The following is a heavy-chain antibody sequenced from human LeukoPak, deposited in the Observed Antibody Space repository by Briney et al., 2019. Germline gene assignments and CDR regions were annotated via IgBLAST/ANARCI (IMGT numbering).Heavy chain of an antibody. CDR3: AKALVIVVVPAAFDY. CDR1: GFTFNNYW. D-gene: IGHD2-2*01. V-gene: IGHV3-7*05. J-gene: IGHJ4*02. Sequence: GGSLRLSCAASGFTFNNYWMSWVRQAPGKGLEWVANIKQDGSERFYVDSVKGRFTISKDNAKNSLYLQMNNLRAEDTAVYYCAKALVIVVVPAAFDYWGQGTLVTVSS. CDR2: IKQDGSER.